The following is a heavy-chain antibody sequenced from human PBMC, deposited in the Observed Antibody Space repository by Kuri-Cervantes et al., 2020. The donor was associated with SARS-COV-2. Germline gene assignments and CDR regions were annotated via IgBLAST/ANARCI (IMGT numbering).Heavy chain of an antibody. Sequence: GESLKISCAASGFTFSSYSMNWVRQAPGKGLEWVSSISSSSSYIYYADSVKGRFTISRDNAKNSLYLQMNSLRAEDTAVYYCARETAIFGVVTSVYFDYWGQGTLVTVS. CDR2: ISSSSSYI. D-gene: IGHD3-3*01. V-gene: IGHV3-21*01. CDR1: GFTFSSYS. CDR3: ARETAIFGVVTSVYFDY. J-gene: IGHJ4*02.